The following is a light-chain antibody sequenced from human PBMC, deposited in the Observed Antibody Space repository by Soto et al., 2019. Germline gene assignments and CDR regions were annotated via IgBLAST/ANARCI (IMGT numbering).Light chain of an antibody. V-gene: IGLV2-8*01. Sequence: QSVLTQPPSASGSPGQSVTISCTGTSSDVGGYDYVSWYQQHPGKAPKLMIYEVTIRPSGVSDRFSGSKSGNTASLTVSGLQAEDEAEYYCSSYTGGNPSDVFGTGTKVTVL. CDR3: SSYTGGNPSDV. CDR1: SSDVGGYDY. J-gene: IGLJ1*01. CDR2: EVT.